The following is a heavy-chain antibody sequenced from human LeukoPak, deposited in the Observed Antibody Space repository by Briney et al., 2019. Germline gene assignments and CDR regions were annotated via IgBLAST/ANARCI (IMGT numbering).Heavy chain of an antibody. J-gene: IGHJ4*02. CDR3: ARHGSPASVFDY. CDR1: GYSISSGYY. CDR2: IYHSGST. D-gene: IGHD1-1*01. V-gene: IGHV4-38-2*01. Sequence: KSSETLSLTCAVSGYSISSGYYGGWIRPPPGKGLEWIGSIYHSGSTYYNPSLKSRVTISIDRSKNQFSLKLSSVTAADTAVYYCARHGSPASVFDYWGQGTLVTVSS.